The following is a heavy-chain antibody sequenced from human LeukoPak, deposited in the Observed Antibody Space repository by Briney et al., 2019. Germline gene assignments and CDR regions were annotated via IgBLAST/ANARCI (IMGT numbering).Heavy chain of an antibody. CDR3: ARGPTLLWFGELRIKPYYFDY. D-gene: IGHD3-10*01. J-gene: IGHJ4*02. CDR2: INHSGST. Sequence: KTSETLSLTCAVYGGSFSGYYWSWIRQPPGKGLVWIGEINHSGSTNYNPSLKSRVTISVDTSKNQFSLKLSSVTAADTAVYYCARGPTLLWFGELRIKPYYFDYWGQGTLVTVSS. V-gene: IGHV4-34*01. CDR1: GGSFSGYY.